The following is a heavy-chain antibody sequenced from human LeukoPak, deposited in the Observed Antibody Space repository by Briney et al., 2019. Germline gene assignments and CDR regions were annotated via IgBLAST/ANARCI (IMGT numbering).Heavy chain of an antibody. CDR3: ARGAAADL. CDR1: GGSISSYY. V-gene: IGHV4-59*01. J-gene: IGHJ4*02. D-gene: IGHD6-13*01. CDR2: IYYSGST. Sequence: PSETLSLTCTVSGGSISSYYWSWIRQPPGKGLEWIGYIYYSGSTNYNPSLKSRVTISVDTSKNQFSLKLSSVTAADTAVHYCARGAAADLWGQGTLVTVSS.